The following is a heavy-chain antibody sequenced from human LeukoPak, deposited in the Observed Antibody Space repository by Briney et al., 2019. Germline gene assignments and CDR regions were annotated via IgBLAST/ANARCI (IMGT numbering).Heavy chain of an antibody. CDR1: GFTFSSYW. V-gene: IGHV3-7*01. J-gene: IGHJ4*02. Sequence: PGGSLRLSCAASGFTFSSYWMSWVRQAPGKGLEWVANIKQDGREKYYVDSVKGRFTISRDNAQNSLYLQMNSLRAEDTAVYYCARESILWFGESPPSFDYWGQGTLVTVSS. CDR3: ARESILWFGESPPSFDY. D-gene: IGHD3-10*01. CDR2: IKQDGREK.